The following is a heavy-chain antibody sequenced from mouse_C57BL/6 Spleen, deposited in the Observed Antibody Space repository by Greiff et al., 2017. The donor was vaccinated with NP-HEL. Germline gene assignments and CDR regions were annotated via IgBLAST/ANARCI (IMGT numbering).Heavy chain of an antibody. Sequence: VQLQQSGAELMKPGASVKLSCKATGYTFTGYWIEWVKQRPGHGLEWIGEILPGSGSTNYTEKFKGKATFTADTSSNTAYMQLSSLTTEDSAIDYCARGDYDYDGGDYYAMDYWGQGTSVTVSS. V-gene: IGHV1-9*01. CDR2: ILPGSGST. D-gene: IGHD2-4*01. CDR1: GYTFTGYW. CDR3: ARGDYDYDGGDYYAMDY. J-gene: IGHJ4*01.